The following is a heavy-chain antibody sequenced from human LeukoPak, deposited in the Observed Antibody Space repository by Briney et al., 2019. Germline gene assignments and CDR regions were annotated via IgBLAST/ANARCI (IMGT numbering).Heavy chain of an antibody. CDR3: ARETTLAGFASGLGFNY. CDR2: MSTSGST. V-gene: IGHV4-61*02. J-gene: IGHJ4*02. Sequence: SETLSLTCTVSGDSISSSNYYWSWIRQPAGKGLEWIGRMSTSGSTNYNPSLKSRVTISVDTSKNQFSLELTSVTAADTATYYCARETTLAGFASGLGFNYWGQGILVTVSS. D-gene: IGHD6-19*01. CDR1: GDSISSSNYY.